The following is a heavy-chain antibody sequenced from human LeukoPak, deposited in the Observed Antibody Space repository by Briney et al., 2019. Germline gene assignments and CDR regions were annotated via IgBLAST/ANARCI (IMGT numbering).Heavy chain of an antibody. CDR3: ARDRSGPFDI. V-gene: IGHV3-74*01. J-gene: IGHJ3*02. CDR1: GFTFSSYW. Sequence: PGGSLRLSCAASGFTFSSYWMHWVRQAPGKGLVWVSRIKSDGSDTGYADSVRGRFTISRDNAKNTLYLQMNSLRAEDTAMYYCARDRSGPFDIWGQGTMVTVSS. CDR2: IKSDGSDT. D-gene: IGHD3-3*01.